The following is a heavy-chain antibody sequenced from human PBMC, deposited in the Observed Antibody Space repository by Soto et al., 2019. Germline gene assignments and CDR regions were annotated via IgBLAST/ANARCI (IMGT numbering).Heavy chain of an antibody. V-gene: IGHV3-23*01. CDR1: GFSFGTFV. J-gene: IGHJ4*02. CDR2: ITDSGYTA. CDR3: AKNGQWLATPPEA. Sequence: PGGSLRLSCAASGFSFGTFVMTWFRQAPGGGLEWVASITDSGYTASYAETVEGRFTVSRDNSKNKLHLQMNDLRAEDTATYYCAKNGQWLATPPEAWGQGTLVPVSS. D-gene: IGHD6-19*01.